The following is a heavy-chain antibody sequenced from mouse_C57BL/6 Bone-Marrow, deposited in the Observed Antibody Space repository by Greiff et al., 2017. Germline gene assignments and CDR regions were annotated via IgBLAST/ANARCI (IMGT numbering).Heavy chain of an antibody. J-gene: IGHJ2*01. CDR1: GYTFTSYW. CDR2: IDPSDSYT. V-gene: IGHV1-59*01. D-gene: IGHD2-3*01. Sequence: VQLQQPGAELVRPGTSVKLSCKASGYTFTSYWMHWVKQRPGQGLEWIGVIDPSDSYTNYNQKFKGKATLTVDTSSSTAYMQLSSLTSENSAVDYCARGLLRDYWGQGTTLTVSS. CDR3: ARGLLRDY.